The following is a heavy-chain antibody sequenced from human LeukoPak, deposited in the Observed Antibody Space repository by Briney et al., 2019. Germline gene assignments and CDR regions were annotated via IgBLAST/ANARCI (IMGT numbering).Heavy chain of an antibody. J-gene: IGHJ6*03. V-gene: IGHV1-69*13. CDR3: ARNIVVVPAAEPILNMDV. Sequence: GASVKVSCKASGGTFSSYAISWVRQAPGQGLEWMGGIIPIFGTANYAQKFQGRVTITADESTSTAYMELSSLRSEDTAVHYCARNIVVVPAAEPILNMDVWGKGTTVTVSS. CDR1: GGTFSSYA. CDR2: IIPIFGTA. D-gene: IGHD2-2*01.